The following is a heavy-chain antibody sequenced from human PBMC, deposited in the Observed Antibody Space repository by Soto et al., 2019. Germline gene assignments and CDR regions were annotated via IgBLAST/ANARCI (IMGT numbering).Heavy chain of an antibody. V-gene: IGHV4-31*11. J-gene: IGHJ3*02. Sequence: PSVSVSLTYAVACDSISSGVYYCSCIRQHPGKGLVWIGYIYYSGSTYYNPSLKSRVTRSVDTSKNQCSLKLSSATAADTAVYYCARGNQFPSNHHDSSDDVGDRGAFDIWGQGTMVTV. D-gene: IGHD3-22*01. CDR3: ARGNQFPSNHHDSSDDVGDRGAFDI. CDR2: IYYSGST. CDR1: CDSISSGVYY.